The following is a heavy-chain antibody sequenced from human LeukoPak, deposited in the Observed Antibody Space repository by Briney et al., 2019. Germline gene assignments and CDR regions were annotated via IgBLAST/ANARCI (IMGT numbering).Heavy chain of an antibody. Sequence: PSETLSLTCTVSGGSISSGGFWNWIRQHPRKGLEWIGYIYHSGTTYYNPSLKSRVTISVDTSKNQFSLKLSSMTAADTAVYYCARDSSGYYWFDPWGQGTLVTVSS. CDR2: IYHSGTT. V-gene: IGHV4-31*03. J-gene: IGHJ5*02. CDR1: GGSISSGGF. D-gene: IGHD3-22*01. CDR3: ARDSSGYYWFDP.